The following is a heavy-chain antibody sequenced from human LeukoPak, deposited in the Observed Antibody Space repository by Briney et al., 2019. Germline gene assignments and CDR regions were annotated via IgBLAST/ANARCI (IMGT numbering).Heavy chain of an antibody. V-gene: IGHV3-23*01. D-gene: IGHD3-3*01. CDR3: AKPLRFLEWLFDWFDP. CDR1: GFTFSSYA. CDR2: ISGSGGST. Sequence: PGGSLRLSCAASGFTFSSYAMSWVRQAPGKGLEWVSAISGSGGSTYYADSVKGRFTISRDNSKNTLYLQMNSLRAEDTAVYYCAKPLRFLEWLFDWFDPWGQGTLVTVSS. J-gene: IGHJ5*02.